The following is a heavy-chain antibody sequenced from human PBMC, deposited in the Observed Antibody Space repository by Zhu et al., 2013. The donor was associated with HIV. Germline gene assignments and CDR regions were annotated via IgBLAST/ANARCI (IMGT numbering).Heavy chain of an antibody. CDR2: IIPIFGTA. V-gene: IGHV1-69*13. CDR3: ARPEGYDTSGYVY. D-gene: IGHD3-22*01. CDR1: GYVFSTYD. J-gene: IGHJ4*02. Sequence: VHLVQSGAEVKKPGASVKVSCKASGYVFSTYDINWVRQATGQGLEWMGEIIPIFGTANYAQKFQGRVTITADESTSTAYMELNSLRSEDTAVYYCARPEGYDTSGYVYWGQGTLVTVSS.